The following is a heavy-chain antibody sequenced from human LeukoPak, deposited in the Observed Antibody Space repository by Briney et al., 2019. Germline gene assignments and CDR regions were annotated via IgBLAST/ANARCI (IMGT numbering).Heavy chain of an antibody. J-gene: IGHJ3*02. V-gene: IGHV4-59*01. D-gene: IGHD1-26*01. CDR3: ARAPVEGATIGANALDI. CDR2: IYYSGST. Sequence: SETLSLTCTVSGGSISSYYSSWIRQPPGKGLEWIGYIYYSGSTNYNPSLKSRVTISVDTSKNQFSLKLSSVTAADTAVYYCARAPVEGATIGANALDIWGQGTMVTVSS. CDR1: GGSISSYY.